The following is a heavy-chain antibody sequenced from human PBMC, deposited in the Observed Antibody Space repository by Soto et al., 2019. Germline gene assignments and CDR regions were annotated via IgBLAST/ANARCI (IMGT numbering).Heavy chain of an antibody. V-gene: IGHV3-23*01. CDR1: GFTFSSYA. D-gene: IGHD2-15*01. J-gene: IGHJ3*02. CDR2: VTAGGDNT. CDR3: ARLYSRAYDI. Sequence: EVQLLESGGGLVQPGGSLRLSCAASGFTFSSYAMTWVRQTPGQGLRWVSTVTAGGDNTYHADSVKGRFTTSRDTSKNTLYLQMNSLRVEDTAIYHCARLYSRAYDIWGQGTMVTVSS.